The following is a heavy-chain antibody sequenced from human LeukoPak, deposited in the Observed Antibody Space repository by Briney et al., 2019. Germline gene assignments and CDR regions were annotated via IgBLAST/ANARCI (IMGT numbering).Heavy chain of an antibody. CDR2: IKQDGSEI. Sequence: GGSLRLSCAASGFTFSSYWMSWVRQAPGKGLEWVANIKQDGSEIYYVDSVRGRFTISRDNAKNSLYLQMNSLRAEDTAVYYCARRFLTGYYRGAFDIWGQGTMVTVSS. CDR3: ARRFLTGYYRGAFDI. D-gene: IGHD3-9*01. J-gene: IGHJ3*02. V-gene: IGHV3-7*01. CDR1: GFTFSSYW.